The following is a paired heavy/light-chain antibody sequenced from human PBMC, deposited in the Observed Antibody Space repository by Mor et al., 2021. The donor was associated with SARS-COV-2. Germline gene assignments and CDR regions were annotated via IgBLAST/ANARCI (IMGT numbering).Light chain of an antibody. J-gene: IGKJ2*01. Sequence: DIQMTQSPSTLSASVGDRVTITCRASQSISSWLAWYQQKPGKAPKLLIYKASSLESGVPSRFSGSESGTEFTLTISSLQPDDFATYYCQQYNSYSRTFGQGTKLEIK. V-gene: IGKV1-5*03. CDR2: KAS. CDR1: QSISSW. CDR3: QQYNSYSRT.
Heavy chain of an antibody. V-gene: IGHV4-39*01. CDR1: GGSISSRSYY. D-gene: IGHD2-15*01. CDR3: ASGIVVAVTGTFDY. CDR2: IYYSGST. J-gene: IGHJ4*02. Sequence: QLQLQESGPGLVKPSETLSLTCTVSGGSISSRSYYWGWIRQPPGKGLEWIGSIYYSGSTYYRPSLKSRVTISVDTSKNQFSLKLSSVTAADTAVYYCASGIVVAVTGTFDYWGQGILVTVSS.